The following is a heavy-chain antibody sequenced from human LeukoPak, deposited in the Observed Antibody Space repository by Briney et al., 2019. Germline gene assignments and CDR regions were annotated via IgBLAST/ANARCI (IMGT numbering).Heavy chain of an antibody. CDR2: LYSAGGT. D-gene: IGHD6-19*01. V-gene: IGHV3-53*01. J-gene: IGHJ4*02. CDR3: SRGGDPQWLVHGEY. CDR1: RFTVSRIY. Sequence: GGSLRLFCAASRFTVSRIYMSWVRQAPGKGLEWVSVLYSAGGTYYADSMKGRVTISRDNSKNTLYLQMNSLRVEDTAVYYCSRGGDPQWLVHGEYWGQGTLVTVSS.